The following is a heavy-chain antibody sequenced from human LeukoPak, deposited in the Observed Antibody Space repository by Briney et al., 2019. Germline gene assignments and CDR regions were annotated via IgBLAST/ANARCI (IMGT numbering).Heavy chain of an antibody. V-gene: IGHV1-8*01. D-gene: IGHD1-26*01. CDR2: MNPNSGNT. CDR1: GYTFTSYD. Sequence: ASVKVSCKASGYTFTSYDINWVRQATGQGLEWMGWMNPNSGNTGYAQKFQGRVTMTEDTSTDTAYMELSSLRSEDTAVYYCATGGSYYSDWGQGTLVTVSS. J-gene: IGHJ4*02. CDR3: ATGGSYYSD.